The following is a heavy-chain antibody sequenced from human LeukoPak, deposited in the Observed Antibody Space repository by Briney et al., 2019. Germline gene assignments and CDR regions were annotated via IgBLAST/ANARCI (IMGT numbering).Heavy chain of an antibody. CDR2: ISYDGSNK. D-gene: IGHD3-22*01. CDR3: ARDFGDYDRPEGFDI. CDR1: GFTFSRYA. J-gene: IGHJ4*02. V-gene: IGHV3-30-3*01. Sequence: PGGSLRLSCAASGFTFSRYAMHWVRQAPGKGLEWVAVISYDGSNKYYADSVKGRFTISRDNSKNTLYLQMNSLRAEDTAVYYCARDFGDYDRPEGFDIWGQGTPVTVSS.